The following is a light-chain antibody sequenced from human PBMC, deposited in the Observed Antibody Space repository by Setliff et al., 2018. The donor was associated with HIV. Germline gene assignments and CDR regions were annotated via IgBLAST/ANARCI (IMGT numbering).Light chain of an antibody. CDR1: SSDVGSYNL. J-gene: IGLJ1*01. Sequence: QSALTQPASVSGSPGQSITISCTGTSSDVGSYNLVSWYQQHPGKAPKLMIYEGSKRPSGVSNRFSGSKSGNTASLTISGLQAEDEADYYCCSYAISGTFNCVFGTGTKVTVL. CDR3: CSYAISGTFNCV. CDR2: EGS. V-gene: IGLV2-23*03.